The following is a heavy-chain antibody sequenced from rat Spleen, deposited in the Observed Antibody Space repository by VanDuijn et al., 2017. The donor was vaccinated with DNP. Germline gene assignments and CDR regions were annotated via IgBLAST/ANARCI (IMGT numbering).Heavy chain of an antibody. D-gene: IGHD1-11*01. V-gene: IGHV5-20*01. CDR2: ISSTGVVT. Sequence: EVHLVESGGGLVQPGRSLKLSCAVSGFTFSDYDMAWVRQAPTKGLEWVAAISSTGVVTYYRDSVKGRFTVSRDNRKSILYLQMDSLRSEDTATYYCTTFEGRDAWGQGTSVTVSS. CDR3: TTFEGRDA. CDR1: GFTFSDYD. J-gene: IGHJ4*01.